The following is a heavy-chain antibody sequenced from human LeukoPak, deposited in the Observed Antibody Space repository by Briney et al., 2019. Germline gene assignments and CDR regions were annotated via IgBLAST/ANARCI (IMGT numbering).Heavy chain of an antibody. D-gene: IGHD6-6*01. CDR3: AREACIAARCGTIDY. CDR1: GYTFTSYG. J-gene: IGHJ4*02. V-gene: IGHV1-18*01. CDR2: ISAYNGNT. Sequence: ASVKVSCKASGYTFTSYGISWVRQAPRQGLEWMDWISAYNGNTNYAQKLQGRVTMTTDTSTSTAYMELRSLRSDDTAVYYCAREACIAARCGTIDYWGQGTLVTVSS.